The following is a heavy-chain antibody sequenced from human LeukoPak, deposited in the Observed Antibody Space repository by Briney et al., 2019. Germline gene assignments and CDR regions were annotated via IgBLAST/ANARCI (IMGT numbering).Heavy chain of an antibody. V-gene: IGHV1-18*01. CDR1: GYTFTSYG. Sequence: ASVKVSCKASGYTFTSYGIRWVRQAPGQGLEWMGWISAYNGNTNYAQTLQGRVTMTTDTSTSTAYMELRSLRSDDTAVYYCARWRGYHDILTGIGYYFDYWGQGTLVTVSS. CDR2: ISAYNGNT. CDR3: ARWRGYHDILTGIGYYFDY. D-gene: IGHD3-9*01. J-gene: IGHJ4*02.